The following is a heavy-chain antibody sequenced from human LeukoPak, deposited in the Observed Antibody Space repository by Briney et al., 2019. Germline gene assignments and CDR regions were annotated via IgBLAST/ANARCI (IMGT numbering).Heavy chain of an antibody. Sequence: SVKVSCKASGGTFSSYGISWVRQAPGQGLEWMGRIIPIFGTANYAQNFRGKVTMTADKSTSTAYMELSSLRSEDTAVYYCATMVAAFYYYYYMDVWGNGTTVTVSS. CDR3: ATMVAAFYYYYYMDV. D-gene: IGHD2-15*01. V-gene: IGHV1-69*06. CDR1: GGTFSSYG. J-gene: IGHJ6*03. CDR2: IIPIFGTA.